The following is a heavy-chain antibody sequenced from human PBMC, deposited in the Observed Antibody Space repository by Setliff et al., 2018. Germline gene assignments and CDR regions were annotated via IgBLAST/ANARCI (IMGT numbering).Heavy chain of an antibody. J-gene: IGHJ4*02. Sequence: GASVKVSCKASGYTFSNYGINWVRQAPGRGLEWMGWISAYTGNTKYAQKLQGRVTMTTDTSTSTAYLELRSLTSDDTAVYYCSRLVRYCTSTSCQGASGAEFWCQGTLVTVSS. CDR3: SRLVRYCTSTSCQGASGAEF. CDR2: ISAYTGNT. CDR1: GYTFSNYG. D-gene: IGHD2-2*01. V-gene: IGHV1-18*01.